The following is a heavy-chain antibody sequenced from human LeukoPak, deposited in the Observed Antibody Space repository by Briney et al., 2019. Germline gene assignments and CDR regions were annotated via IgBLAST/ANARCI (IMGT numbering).Heavy chain of an antibody. Sequence: GASVKVSCKASGYTFTSYYMHWVRQATGQGLEWMGIINPSGGSTSYAQKFQGRVTMTRDMSTSTVYMELSSLRSEGTAVYYCARSEYSSSLDYWGQGTLVTVSS. D-gene: IGHD6-6*01. V-gene: IGHV1-46*01. CDR3: ARSEYSSSLDY. J-gene: IGHJ4*02. CDR1: GYTFTSYY. CDR2: INPSGGST.